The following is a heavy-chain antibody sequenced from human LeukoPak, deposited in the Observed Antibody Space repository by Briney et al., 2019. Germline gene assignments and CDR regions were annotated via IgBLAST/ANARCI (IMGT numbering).Heavy chain of an antibody. CDR1: GFTFDDYA. Sequence: GRSLRLSCAASGFTFDDYAMHWVRQAPGKGLEWVSGISWNSGSIGYADSVKGRSTISRDNAKNSLYLQMNSLRAEDTALYYCAKTLWVTTGYYFDYWGQGTLVTVSS. CDR3: AKTLWVTTGYYFDY. D-gene: IGHD4-17*01. CDR2: ISWNSGSI. J-gene: IGHJ4*02. V-gene: IGHV3-9*01.